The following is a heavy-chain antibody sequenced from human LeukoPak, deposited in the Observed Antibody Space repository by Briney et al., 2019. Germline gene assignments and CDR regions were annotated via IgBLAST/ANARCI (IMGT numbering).Heavy chain of an antibody. CDR1: GGSISNGGYY. Sequence: SETLSLTCTFSGGSISNGGYYLSWIRQNPGKGLEWIGYIYYGGNTYHNPSLKSPATISVDTSKDQFSLKLTSVTAADTALYYCARGVYPDFWGQGTLVSVSS. CDR2: IYYGGNT. V-gene: IGHV4-31*01. D-gene: IGHD2-8*01. CDR3: ARGVYPDF. J-gene: IGHJ4*02.